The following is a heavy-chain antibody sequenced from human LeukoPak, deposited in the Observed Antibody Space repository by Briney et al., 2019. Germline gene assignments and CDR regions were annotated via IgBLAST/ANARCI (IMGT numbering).Heavy chain of an antibody. CDR3: ARDRGGNDC. D-gene: IGHD3-16*01. Sequence: GASVKVSCKASGYTFTGYYMHWVRQAPGQGLGWMGWINPNSGGTNYAQKFQGRVTMTRDTSINTAYMELNSLISDDTAVYYCARDRGGNDCWGQGTLVTVSS. CDR1: GYTFTGYY. CDR2: INPNSGGT. V-gene: IGHV1-2*02. J-gene: IGHJ4*02.